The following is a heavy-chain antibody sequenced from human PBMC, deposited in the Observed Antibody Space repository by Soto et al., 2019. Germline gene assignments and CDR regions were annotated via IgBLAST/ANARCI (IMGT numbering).Heavy chain of an antibody. D-gene: IGHD5-12*01. CDR3: AKEYRAYSGYDH. Sequence: QVQLVESGEGVVQPGWSPRLSCAASGFPFSSYGMHWVRQTPGKGLEWVAVISPDGTNKYYADSVKDRFTISRDNSKNTLDLQLNSLRAEDTAIYYCAKEYRAYSGYDHWGQGALVTVSS. CDR2: ISPDGTNK. J-gene: IGHJ5*02. CDR1: GFPFSSYG. V-gene: IGHV3-30*18.